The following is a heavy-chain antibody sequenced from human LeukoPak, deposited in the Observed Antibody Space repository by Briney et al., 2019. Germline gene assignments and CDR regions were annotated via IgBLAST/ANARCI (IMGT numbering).Heavy chain of an antibody. Sequence: PGGSLRLSCAASGFTFGSNVMSWVRQAPGKGLEWVSAITASGDHTYYADSVKGRLTISRDNSKNTLYLQMSSLRAEDTAVYYCAKQGYSSWYEYWGQGTLLTVSS. CDR1: GFTFGSNV. CDR3: AKQGYSSWYEY. J-gene: IGHJ4*02. D-gene: IGHD6-13*01. CDR2: ITASGDHT. V-gene: IGHV3-23*01.